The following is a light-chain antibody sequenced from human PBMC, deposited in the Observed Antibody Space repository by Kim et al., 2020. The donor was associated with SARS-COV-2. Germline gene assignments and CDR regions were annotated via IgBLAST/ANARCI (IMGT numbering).Light chain of an antibody. CDR2: GAF. V-gene: IGKV3-20*01. CDR1: QSLSANN. Sequence: PGERATLSCRTSQSLSANNLAWYQQKPGQAPRLIIHGAFNRATAIPDRFTGTGSGTDFTLTISGLEPEDFAVYYCQQYFTSPTTFGQGTKVDIK. CDR3: QQYFTSPTT. J-gene: IGKJ1*01.